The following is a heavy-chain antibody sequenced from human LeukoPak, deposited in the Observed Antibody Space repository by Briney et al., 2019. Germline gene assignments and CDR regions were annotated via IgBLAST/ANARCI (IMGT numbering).Heavy chain of an antibody. V-gene: IGHV4-59*01. CDR2: IYYSGST. CDR3: ARDRGRDGYNYRLDY. J-gene: IGHJ4*02. CDR1: GGSISSYY. D-gene: IGHD5-24*01. Sequence: SETLSLTCTVSGGSISSYYWSWIRQPPGKGLEWIGYIYYSGSTNYNPSLKSRVTLSVDTSKNQFSLKLSSVTAADTAVYYCARDRGRDGYNYRLDYWGQGTLVTVSS.